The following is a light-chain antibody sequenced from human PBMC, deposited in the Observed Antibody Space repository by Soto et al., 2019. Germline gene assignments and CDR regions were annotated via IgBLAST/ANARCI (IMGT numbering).Light chain of an antibody. J-gene: IGKJ2*01. CDR1: QSINGR. V-gene: IGKV1-5*01. CDR3: QQYKVYPYT. CDR2: DVS. Sequence: DIQMTQSPSTLSASIGDRVTITFRASQSINGRLAWYQQKPGRPPKLLIYDVSFLESGVPSRFSGSGSGTDFNLTISSLRPDDFATFYCQQYKVYPYTFGQGTRLDIQ.